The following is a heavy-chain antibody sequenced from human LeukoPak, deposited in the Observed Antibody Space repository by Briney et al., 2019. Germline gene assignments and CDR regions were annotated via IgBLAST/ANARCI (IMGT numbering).Heavy chain of an antibody. V-gene: IGHV1-46*01. CDR2: INPSGGST. Sequence: ASVKVSCKASGYTFTSYYMHWVRQAPGQGLEWMGIINPSGGSTSYAQKFQGRVTMTRNTSISTAYMELSSLRSEDTAVYYCARGGTTVLRYFDWLGNGPYNWFDPWGQGTLVTVSS. J-gene: IGHJ5*02. D-gene: IGHD3-9*01. CDR3: ARGGTTVLRYFDWLGNGPYNWFDP. CDR1: GYTFTSYY.